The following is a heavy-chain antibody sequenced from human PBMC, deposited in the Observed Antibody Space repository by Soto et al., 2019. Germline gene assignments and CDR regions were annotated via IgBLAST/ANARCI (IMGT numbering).Heavy chain of an antibody. CDR2: ISYDGSNK. J-gene: IGHJ4*02. D-gene: IGHD5-18*01. V-gene: IGHV3-30*18. CDR3: AKDRALYSYGFFDY. CDR1: GFTFSSYG. Sequence: GGSLRLSCAASGFTFSSYGMHWVRQAPGKGLEWVAVISYDGSNKYYADSVKGRFTISRDNSKNTLYQQMNSLRAEDTAVYYCAKDRALYSYGFFDYWGQGTLVTVSS.